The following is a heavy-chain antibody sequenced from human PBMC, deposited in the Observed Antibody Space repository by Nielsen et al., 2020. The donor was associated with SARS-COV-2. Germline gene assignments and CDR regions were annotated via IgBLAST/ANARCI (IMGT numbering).Heavy chain of an antibody. Sequence: GESLKISFQGSGYPFTSYWIGLVRQMPGKGLEWMGVIFPRYSDTRFNPSFQGQVTNPADKSISTVYLQWSGLKASDSAMYYCARNTYGGSTDYWGQGTLVTVSS. CDR1: GYPFTSYW. V-gene: IGHV5-51*01. CDR2: IFPRYSDT. CDR3: ARNTYGGSTDY. D-gene: IGHD4-23*01. J-gene: IGHJ4*02.